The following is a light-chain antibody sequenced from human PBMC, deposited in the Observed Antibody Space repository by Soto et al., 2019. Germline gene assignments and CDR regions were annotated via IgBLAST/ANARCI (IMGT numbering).Light chain of an antibody. V-gene: IGLV2-14*02. CDR1: SSDVGSYNL. CDR2: EVS. J-gene: IGLJ1*01. CDR3: SSFTTSSTRV. Sequence: QSALTQPASVSGSPGQSITISCTGTSSDVGSYNLVSWYQQYPGKAPKLMIYEVSYRPSGVSNRFSGSKSDNTASLTISGLQAEDEADYYCSSFTTSSTRVFGTGTKLTVL.